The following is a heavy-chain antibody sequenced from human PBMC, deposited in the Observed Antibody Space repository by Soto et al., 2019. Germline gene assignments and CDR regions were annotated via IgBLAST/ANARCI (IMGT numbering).Heavy chain of an antibody. V-gene: IGHV3-11*06. D-gene: IGHD2-21*02. CDR2: ISSSSSYT. J-gene: IGHJ6*02. CDR1: GFTFSDYY. CDR3: ARDTPLPYGGNSYYYYGMDV. Sequence: GGSLRLSCAASGFTFSDYYMSWIRQAPGKGLEWVSYISSSSSYTNYADSVKGRFTISRDNAKNSPYLQMNSLRAEDTAVYYCARDTPLPYGGNSYYYYGMDVWGQGTTVTVSS.